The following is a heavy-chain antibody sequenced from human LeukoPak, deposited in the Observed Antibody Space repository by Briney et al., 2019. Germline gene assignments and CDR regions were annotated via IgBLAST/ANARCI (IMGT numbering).Heavy chain of an antibody. J-gene: IGHJ4*02. D-gene: IGHD3-16*01. CDR1: GYTFTGYY. Sequence: ASVKVSCKASGYTFTGYYMHWVRQAPGQGLEWMGWINPNSGGTNYAQKFQGRVTMTRDTSISTAYMELSRLRSDDTAVYYCARDFGTDLWTNEIDYWGQGTLVTVSS. CDR2: INPNSGGT. V-gene: IGHV1-2*02. CDR3: ARDFGTDLWTNEIDY.